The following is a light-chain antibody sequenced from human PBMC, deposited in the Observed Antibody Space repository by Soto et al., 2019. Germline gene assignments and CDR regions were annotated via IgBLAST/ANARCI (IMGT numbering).Light chain of an antibody. J-gene: IGKJ1*01. Sequence: EVVLTQSPDTLSLSPGETATLSCRASQSLRATYVAWYQQRPGQAPRLLIYGASFRATGIPDRVSGRGSGTDVTLSISRLEPEDFAVYYCQQYVTSPRTFGQGTKVDIK. V-gene: IGKV3-20*01. CDR2: GAS. CDR1: QSLRATY. CDR3: QQYVTSPRT.